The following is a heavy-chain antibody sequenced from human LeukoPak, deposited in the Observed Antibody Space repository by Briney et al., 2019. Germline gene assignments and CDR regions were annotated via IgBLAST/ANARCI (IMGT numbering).Heavy chain of an antibody. V-gene: IGHV3-74*01. CDR1: GFNFSMYW. Sequence: GGSLRLSCAGSGFNFSMYWMHWVRQGPGKGLVWVSRINSDGSSISYADSVKGRFTISRDNAKNTLYLQMNSLRAEDTAVYYCARAYCSGGSCPYWYFDLWGRGTLVSVSS. CDR2: INSDGSSI. CDR3: ARAYCSGGSCPYWYFDL. D-gene: IGHD2-15*01. J-gene: IGHJ2*01.